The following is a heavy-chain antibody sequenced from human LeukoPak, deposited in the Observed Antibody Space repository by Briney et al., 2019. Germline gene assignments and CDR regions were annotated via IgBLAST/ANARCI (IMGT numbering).Heavy chain of an antibody. Sequence: SETLSLTCAVYGGSFSGYYWSWIRQPPGKGLEWIGEINHSGSTNYNPSLKSRVTISVDTSKNQFSLKLSSVTAADTAVYYCARGQAGYYGSGSYHTNFDYWGQGTLVTVSS. J-gene: IGHJ4*02. V-gene: IGHV4-34*01. CDR3: ARGQAGYYGSGSYHTNFDY. CDR2: INHSGST. CDR1: GGSFSGYY. D-gene: IGHD3-10*01.